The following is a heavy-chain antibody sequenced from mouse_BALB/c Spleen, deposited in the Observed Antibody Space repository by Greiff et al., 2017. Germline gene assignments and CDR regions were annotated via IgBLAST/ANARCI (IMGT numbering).Heavy chain of an antibody. Sequence: EVQLVESGGGLVKPGGSLKLSCAASGFTFSSYAMSWVRQTPEKRLEWVASISSGGSTYYPDTVKGRFTISRDNAKNTLYLQMSSLKSEDTALYYCARHAGDYDYAFDYWGQGTTLTVST. V-gene: IGHV5-12-1*01. CDR3: ARHAGDYDYAFDY. CDR1: GFTFSSYA. CDR2: ISSGGST. D-gene: IGHD2-4*01. J-gene: IGHJ2*01.